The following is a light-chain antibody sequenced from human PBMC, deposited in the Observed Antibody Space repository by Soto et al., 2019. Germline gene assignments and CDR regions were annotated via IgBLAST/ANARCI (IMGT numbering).Light chain of an antibody. CDR3: QQHGSSPWT. V-gene: IGKV3-20*01. Sequence: EKVMTHSPALLSVSPGERATLSCRARQSVSGSYLAWYQQRPGQAPRLLIYGASIRATGIPDRFSGSGSGTDFTLTISRLEPEDFAVYFCQQHGSSPWTFGQGTKVDIK. CDR1: QSVSGSY. CDR2: GAS. J-gene: IGKJ1*01.